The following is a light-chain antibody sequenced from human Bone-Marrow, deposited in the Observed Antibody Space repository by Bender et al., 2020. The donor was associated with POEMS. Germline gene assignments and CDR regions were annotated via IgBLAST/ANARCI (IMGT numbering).Light chain of an antibody. Sequence: QSALTQPASVSGSPGQSITISCTGTSSDVGTYNLVSWYQQHPGKAPKLIIYEVSTRPSGISLRFSGSKSGNTASLTISSLQAEDEAHYCCCSYAGSSTVIFGGGTKLAVL. V-gene: IGLV2-23*02. CDR1: SSDVGTYNL. CDR3: CSYAGSSTVI. CDR2: EVS. J-gene: IGLJ2*01.